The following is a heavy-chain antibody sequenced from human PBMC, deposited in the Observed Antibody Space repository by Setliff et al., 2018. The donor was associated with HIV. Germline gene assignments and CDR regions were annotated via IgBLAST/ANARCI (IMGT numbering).Heavy chain of an antibody. D-gene: IGHD4-4*01. CDR3: ARDLSNSELYYFYYMDV. CDR1: GLTFGDYA. V-gene: IGHV3-49*04. CDR2: IRSEAYGGTR. J-gene: IGHJ6*03. Sequence: PGGSLRLSCTTSGLTFGDYALSWVRQAPGKGLEWVGFIRSEAYGGTREYAASVKGRFTISRDDSKSIAYLQMNSLKAEDTAVYYCARDLSNSELYYFYYMDVWGKGTTVTV.